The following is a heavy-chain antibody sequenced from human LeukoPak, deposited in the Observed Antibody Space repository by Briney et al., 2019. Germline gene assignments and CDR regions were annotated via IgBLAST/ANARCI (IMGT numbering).Heavy chain of an antibody. J-gene: IGHJ4*02. Sequence: GGSLRLSCSASGFTFSYYDMTWVRQAPGKGMEWVSSISGLSSHIYYGDSVKGRFSISRDNAKNSLYLQMNSLGTDDTAVYFCGRAFPPLRTSSAGDLWGQGTLVTVSS. V-gene: IGHV3-21*01. CDR3: GRAFPPLRTSSAGDL. CDR2: ISGLSSHI. D-gene: IGHD3-16*01. CDR1: GFTFSYYD.